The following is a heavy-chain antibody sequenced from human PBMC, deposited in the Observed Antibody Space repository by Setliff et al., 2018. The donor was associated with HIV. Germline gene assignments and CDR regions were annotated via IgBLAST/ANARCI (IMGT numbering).Heavy chain of an antibody. V-gene: IGHV1-69*05. D-gene: IGHD1-1*01. J-gene: IGHJ6*03. CDR1: GGIFSRFA. CDR3: ASSAGAVPTTAPYGDYYYYFYMDV. CDR2: ISPIFGTP. Sequence: GASVKVSCKASGGIFSRFAFSWVRQAPGQGLEWMGGISPIFGTPNYAQKFQGRVTITTDESTNTVYMELYSLTSEDTAIYYCASSAGAVPTTAPYGDYYYYFYMDVWGKGTTVTSP.